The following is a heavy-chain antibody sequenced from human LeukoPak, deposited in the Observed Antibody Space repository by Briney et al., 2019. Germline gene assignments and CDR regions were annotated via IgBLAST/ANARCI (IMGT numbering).Heavy chain of an antibody. CDR3: ATITFGGVIVRSGDAFDI. CDR1: GFTFSRYS. Sequence: GGSLRLSCAASGFTFSRYSMNWVRQAPGKGLVWVSSISRSSSYIYYVDSVKGRFTIFRDSAKNSLYLQMHSLRAEDTAVYYCATITFGGVIVRSGDAFDIWGQGTMVTVSS. V-gene: IGHV3-21*01. J-gene: IGHJ3*02. CDR2: ISRSSSYI. D-gene: IGHD3-16*02.